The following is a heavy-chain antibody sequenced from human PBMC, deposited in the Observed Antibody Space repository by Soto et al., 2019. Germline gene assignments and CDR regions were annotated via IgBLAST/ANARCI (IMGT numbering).Heavy chain of an antibody. CDR2: ISGSGTTT. CDR1: GFNFRSYA. CDR3: AKDRQSSGGLWNGLDV. J-gene: IGHJ6*02. Sequence: PGGSLRLSCAASGFNFRSYALTWVRQAPGKGLEWVSAISGSGTTTYYGDSVKGRFTISRDKSKNTVYLQMNSLRAEDTAVYYCAKDRQSSGGLWNGLDVWGQGTTVTVSS. V-gene: IGHV3-23*01. D-gene: IGHD6-19*01.